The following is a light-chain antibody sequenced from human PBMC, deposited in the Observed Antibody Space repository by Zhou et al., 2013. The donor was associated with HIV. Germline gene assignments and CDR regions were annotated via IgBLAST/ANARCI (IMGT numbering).Light chain of an antibody. CDR1: QEISTY. CDR3: QQRRNWPPLT. Sequence: AIRISQSPSSLSASTGDTVTITCRASQEISTYLAWYQQKPGRAPKLLIYGASALQSGVPSRFSGSGSGTDFTLTISSLEPEDFAVYYCQQRRNWPPLTFGGGTKVEMK. J-gene: IGKJ4*01. CDR2: GAS. V-gene: IGKV1-8*01.